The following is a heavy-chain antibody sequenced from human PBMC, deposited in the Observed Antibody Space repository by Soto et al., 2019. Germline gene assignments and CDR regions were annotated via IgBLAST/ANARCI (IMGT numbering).Heavy chain of an antibody. V-gene: IGHV3-48*01. CDR2: SSISSRTI. Sequence: PGGSLRLSCAASGFTFSSYSMNWVRQAPGKGLERVSYSSISSRTIYYADSVKGRFTISRDNAKNSLYLQMNSLRAEDTAVYYCAKIPRELYSSAPWGQGTLVTVSS. CDR3: AKIPRELYSSAP. CDR1: GFTFSSYS. J-gene: IGHJ5*02. D-gene: IGHD6-19*01.